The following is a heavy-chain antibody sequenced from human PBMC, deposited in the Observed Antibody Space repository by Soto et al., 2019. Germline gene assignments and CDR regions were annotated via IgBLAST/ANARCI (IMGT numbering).Heavy chain of an antibody. V-gene: IGHV3-23*01. Sequence: EVQLLESGGGLVQPGGSLRLSCVASAFPFSCYAMSWVRQTPGRGLECVSSISSGSNTYYTDSVRGRFTISRDNSKNSLYLQMSSLRADDTALYFSAKASTTGKSDGMDVWGQGTTVSVSS. CDR1: AFPFSCYA. CDR2: ISSGSNT. CDR3: AKASTTGKSDGMDV. J-gene: IGHJ6*02. D-gene: IGHD7-27*01.